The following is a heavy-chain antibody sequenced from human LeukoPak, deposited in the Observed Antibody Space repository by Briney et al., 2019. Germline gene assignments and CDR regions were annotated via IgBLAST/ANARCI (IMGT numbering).Heavy chain of an antibody. CDR3: ARAQAVAGTWYFDL. D-gene: IGHD6-19*01. Sequence: TSETLSLTCTVSGGSISSYYWSWIRQPPGKGLEWIGNIYYSGSTNYNPSLKSRVTISVDTSKNQFSLKLSSVTAADTAVYYCARAQAVAGTWYFDLWGRGTLVTVSS. J-gene: IGHJ2*01. CDR1: GGSISSYY. CDR2: IYYSGST. V-gene: IGHV4-59*08.